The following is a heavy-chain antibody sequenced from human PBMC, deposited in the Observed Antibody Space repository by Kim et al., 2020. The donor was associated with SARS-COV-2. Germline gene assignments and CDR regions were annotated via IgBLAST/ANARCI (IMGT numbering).Heavy chain of an antibody. J-gene: IGHJ5*02. CDR2: SGTAK. D-gene: IGHD4-17*01. Sequence: SGTAKYYADSVKGRFTSSRDNAKNSLYLQINGLRAEDTAMYYCARDYGEAWGQGTLVTVSS. V-gene: IGHV3-11*01. CDR3: ARDYGEA.